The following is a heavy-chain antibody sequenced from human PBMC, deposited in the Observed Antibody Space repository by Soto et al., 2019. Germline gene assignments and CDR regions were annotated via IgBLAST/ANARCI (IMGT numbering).Heavy chain of an antibody. D-gene: IGHD6-13*01. CDR3: AKEGPYTSSWRPFDY. CDR2: INPKSGGT. Sequence: QVQLVQSGAEVKMPGASVKVSCKASGYTFTDYYIHWVRQAPEQGLEWMGWINPKSGGTNYAQKFQGWVTMTRDTSINTAYMELSRLRSDDMAVFYCAKEGPYTSSWRPFDYWGQGTLVTVSS. J-gene: IGHJ4*02. V-gene: IGHV1-2*04. CDR1: GYTFTDYY.